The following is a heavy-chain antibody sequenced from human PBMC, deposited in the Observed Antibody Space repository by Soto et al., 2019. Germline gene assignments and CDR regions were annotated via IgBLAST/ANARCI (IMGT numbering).Heavy chain of an antibody. CDR3: ARGLITGSHYSGGWYYFDS. V-gene: IGHV4-34*01. CDR1: GESFSGYI. D-gene: IGHD6-19*01. CDR2: INHSGSA. J-gene: IGHJ4*02. Sequence: QVQLQQSGAGLLKPSETLSLTCAVYGESFSGYIWTWIRQTPGKGLQWIGQINHSGSASYNPSLXRRVTIAVHTSXGXFXXELSSVTAADTAVYYCARGLITGSHYSGGWYYFDSWGQGTQVTVSS.